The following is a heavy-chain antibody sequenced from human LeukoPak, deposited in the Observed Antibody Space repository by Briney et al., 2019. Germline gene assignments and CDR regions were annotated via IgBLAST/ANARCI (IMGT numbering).Heavy chain of an antibody. CDR3: ARDPGRDYYYYGMDV. Sequence: SETLSLTCTVSGGSISSGSYYWGWIRQPAGKGLEWIGRIYTSGSTNYNPSLKSRVTISVDTSKNQFSLKLSSVTAADTAVYYCARDPGRDYYYYGMDVWGQGTTVTVSS. CDR2: IYTSGST. J-gene: IGHJ6*02. CDR1: GGSISSGSYY. V-gene: IGHV4-61*02. D-gene: IGHD2-15*01.